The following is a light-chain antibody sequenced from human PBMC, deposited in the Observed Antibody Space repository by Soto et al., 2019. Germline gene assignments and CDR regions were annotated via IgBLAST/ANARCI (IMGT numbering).Light chain of an antibody. Sequence: QSVLTQPPSVSGAPGQRVTISCTGSSSNIGAGYDVHWYQQLPGTAPKLLIYGNSNRPSGVPDRFSGSKSGTSVSLAITGLQAEDEADYYCQSYDSSLSGYVFGTGTNLTVL. CDR3: QSYDSSLSGYV. V-gene: IGLV1-40*01. CDR2: GNS. CDR1: SSNIGAGYD. J-gene: IGLJ1*01.